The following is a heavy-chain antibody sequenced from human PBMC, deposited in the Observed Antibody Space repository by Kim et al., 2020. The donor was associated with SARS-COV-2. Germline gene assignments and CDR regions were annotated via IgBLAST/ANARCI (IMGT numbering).Heavy chain of an antibody. Sequence: ETLSLTCTVSGGSISSYHWSWIRQPPGKGLEWIGYIHYSGSTNYNPSLKSRVPISVDTSKNPFSLKLSSVTAADPAVYYFVRSASYYNFPLYYFDFGGQ. CDR1: GGSISSYH. J-gene: IGHJ4*02. CDR2: IHYSGST. D-gene: IGHD3-10*01. V-gene: IGHV4-59*13. CDR3: VRSASYYNFPLYYFDF.